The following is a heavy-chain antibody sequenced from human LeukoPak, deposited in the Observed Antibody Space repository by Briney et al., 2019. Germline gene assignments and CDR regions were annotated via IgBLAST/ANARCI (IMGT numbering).Heavy chain of an antibody. Sequence: ASVKVSCKASGYTFTDYFMSWVRQAPGQGLEWMGWINPKSGGTVYAQKFQGRVTMTRDTSSSTAYMELSRLRFDDTVVYYCAGGPRITIFGVVMANDAFDIWGQGTMVTVSS. CDR2: INPKSGGT. CDR1: GYTFTDYF. D-gene: IGHD3-3*01. J-gene: IGHJ3*02. V-gene: IGHV1-2*02. CDR3: AGGPRITIFGVVMANDAFDI.